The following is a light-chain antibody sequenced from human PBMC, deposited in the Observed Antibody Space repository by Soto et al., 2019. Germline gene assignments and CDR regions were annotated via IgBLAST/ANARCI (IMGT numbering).Light chain of an antibody. Sequence: QAVVTQEPSLTVSPGGTVTLTCASSTGAVTSDYYPNWFQQKPGQAPRALIYSTSDQPSWTPARFSGSLLGGKAALTMSGAQPEDESEYYCLLHYGSAQVFGGGTKLTVL. CDR2: STS. CDR1: TGAVTSDYY. CDR3: LLHYGSAQV. V-gene: IGLV7-43*01. J-gene: IGLJ3*02.